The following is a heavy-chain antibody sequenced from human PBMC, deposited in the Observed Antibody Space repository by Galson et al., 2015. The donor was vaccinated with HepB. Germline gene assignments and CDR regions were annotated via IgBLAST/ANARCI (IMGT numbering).Heavy chain of an antibody. Sequence: SVKVSCKASGCTFPSYGITWVRQAPGQGLEWMGWISVYNGNTKYAKKFQGRVTMTTDTSTSTADMELRSLRSDDTAVYYCAGSTDSSGWASPPKYFDYWGQVTLVTVSS. J-gene: IGHJ4*02. V-gene: IGHV1-18*01. D-gene: IGHD6-19*01. CDR1: GCTFPSYG. CDR3: AGSTDSSGWASPPKYFDY. CDR2: ISVYNGNT.